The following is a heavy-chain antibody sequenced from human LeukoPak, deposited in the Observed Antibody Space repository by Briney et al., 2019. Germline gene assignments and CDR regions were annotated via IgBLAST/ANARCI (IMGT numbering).Heavy chain of an antibody. CDR1: GFTFSDYA. CDR3: AKRGRDGYNSPLDY. J-gene: IGHJ4*02. CDR2: ISGSGGRT. V-gene: IGHV3-23*01. Sequence: GGSLRLSCAASGFTFSDYAMNWVRQAPGKGLEWVSDISGSGGRTYFADSVKGRFTISGDNSKNTLYLQMNSLRAEDTAVYYCAKRGRDGYNSPLDYWGQGTLVTVSS. D-gene: IGHD5-24*01.